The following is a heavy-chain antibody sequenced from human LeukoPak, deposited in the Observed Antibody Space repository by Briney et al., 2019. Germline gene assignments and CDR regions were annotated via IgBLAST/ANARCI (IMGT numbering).Heavy chain of an antibody. V-gene: IGHV3-74*01. Sequence: GGSLRLSCAASGFTFSRFWMHWVRQAPGKGLVWVARASSDGSSTVYADSVKGRFTISRDNVKKTLYLQMKNLRAEDTAIYYCARVSDAGFDHWGQGTLVTVSS. CDR2: ASSDGSST. CDR1: GFTFSRFW. CDR3: ARVSDAGFDH. J-gene: IGHJ4*02.